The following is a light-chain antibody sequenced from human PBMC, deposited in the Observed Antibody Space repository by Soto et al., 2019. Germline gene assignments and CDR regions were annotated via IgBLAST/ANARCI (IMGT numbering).Light chain of an antibody. J-gene: IGKJ2*01. Sequence: DIQMTQSPSSLSASVGDRVTITCRASQSISSYLNWYQQKPGKAPKLLIYAASNLQSGVPSRFSGSGSGTDFTLTISSIQPEDFATYYCQQSYSTLRYTFGQGTKLEIK. CDR1: QSISSY. V-gene: IGKV1-39*01. CDR2: AAS. CDR3: QQSYSTLRYT.